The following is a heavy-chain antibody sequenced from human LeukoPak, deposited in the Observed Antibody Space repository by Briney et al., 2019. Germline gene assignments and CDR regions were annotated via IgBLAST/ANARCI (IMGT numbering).Heavy chain of an antibody. J-gene: IGHJ3*02. D-gene: IGHD2-2*01. Sequence: GASVKVSCKASGYTFTTNGVNWVRQAPGQGLEWLAWISPYDGDTNYTPDLQGRVTLSTDTSTSTAYMELTSLRSDDTAVYYCARLGGGIYSSRDAFDIWGQGTMVTVSS. CDR3: ARLGGGIYSSRDAFDI. CDR2: ISPYDGDT. CDR1: GYTFTTNG. V-gene: IGHV1-18*04.